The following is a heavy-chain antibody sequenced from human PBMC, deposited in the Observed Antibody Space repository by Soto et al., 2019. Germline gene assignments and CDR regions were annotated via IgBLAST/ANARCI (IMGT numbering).Heavy chain of an antibody. V-gene: IGHV3-23*01. Sequence: GGALRLSCVVSGLTFRSYAISWVRQAPGKGLEWVSGISGGGGGTYYADSVKGRFTISRDPSTTTLFLDMYSLGAEDTAIYYCAKGRKPDHDDGLCAFDSWGQGVLVPVSS. CDR2: ISGGGGGT. D-gene: IGHD3-3*01. J-gene: IGHJ4*02. CDR1: GLTFRSYA. CDR3: AKGRKPDHDDGLCAFDS.